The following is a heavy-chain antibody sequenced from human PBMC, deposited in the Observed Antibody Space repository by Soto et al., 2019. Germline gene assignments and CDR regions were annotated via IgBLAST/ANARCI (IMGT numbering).Heavy chain of an antibody. V-gene: IGHV1-69*02. J-gene: IGHJ4*02. CDR3: ARSLLGDYYDSDGLDN. CDR1: GGPYSKYS. Sequence: QVQLVQSGTEVKKPGSSVTVSCKASGGPYSKYSISWVRQAPGQGLEWMGRIIPIFDITNYAQKFQGRVTITADKSTSTVYMDLSRLRSEDKAVYYCARSLLGDYYDSDGLDNWGQGTLVTVSS. CDR2: IIPIFDIT. D-gene: IGHD3-22*01.